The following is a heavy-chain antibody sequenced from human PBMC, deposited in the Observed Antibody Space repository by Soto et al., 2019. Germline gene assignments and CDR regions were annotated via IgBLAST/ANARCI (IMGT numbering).Heavy chain of an antibody. J-gene: IGHJ4*02. CDR2: IFPSGTT. Sequence: PXKALSLTCAVAGCSLTSGTYSWNWIRQPRGKGLEWIGYIFPSGTTYYNPSLKSRVSISIDVSKNQFSLNLRSLTAADTAAHYCARGREFDYWGQGTPVTVSS. V-gene: IGHV4-30-2*01. CDR3: ARGREFDY. CDR1: GCSLTSGTYS.